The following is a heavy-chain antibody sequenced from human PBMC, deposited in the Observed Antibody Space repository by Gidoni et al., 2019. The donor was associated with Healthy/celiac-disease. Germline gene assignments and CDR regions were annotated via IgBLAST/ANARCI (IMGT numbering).Heavy chain of an antibody. J-gene: IGHJ6*02. CDR3: ARHLPARPGYYYGMDV. CDR2: IYYSGST. Sequence: QLQLQESGPGLVKPSETLSLTGTVSGGSISSSSYYWGWIRQPPGKGLEWIGSIYYSGSTYYNPSVKGRVTISVDTSKNQFSLKLSSVTAADTAVYYCARHLPARPGYYYGMDVWGQGTTVTVSS. V-gene: IGHV4-39*01. D-gene: IGHD6-6*01. CDR1: GGSISSSSYY.